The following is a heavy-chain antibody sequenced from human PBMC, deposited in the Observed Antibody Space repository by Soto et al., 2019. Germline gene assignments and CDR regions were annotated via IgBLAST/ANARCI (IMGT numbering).Heavy chain of an antibody. CDR3: VKATWGYWYFDL. Sequence: QVQLVQSGAEVKKPGSSVKVSCKASGGTFSSYRINWVRQAPGQGLEWVGGIVPIYRTADYAQKFQGRVTITADESARTSYMELRSLKSQDTAVYYCVKATWGYWYFDLWGRGTLVTVSS. D-gene: IGHD7-27*01. J-gene: IGHJ2*01. CDR2: IVPIYRTA. V-gene: IGHV1-69*01. CDR1: GGTFSSYR.